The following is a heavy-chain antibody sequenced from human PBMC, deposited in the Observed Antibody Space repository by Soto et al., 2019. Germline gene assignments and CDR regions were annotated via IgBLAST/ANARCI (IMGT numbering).Heavy chain of an antibody. J-gene: IGHJ6*02. CDR3: ASCGVGDYYYYGMDV. D-gene: IGHD2-21*01. V-gene: IGHV1-69*13. Sequence: ASVEVACKAAGGTFSIYAISWVRQAPGQGLEWMGGIIPIFGTANYAQKFQGRVTITADESTSTAYMELSSLRSEDTAVYYCASCGVGDYYYYGMDVWGQGTTVTVSS. CDR1: GGTFSIYA. CDR2: IIPIFGTA.